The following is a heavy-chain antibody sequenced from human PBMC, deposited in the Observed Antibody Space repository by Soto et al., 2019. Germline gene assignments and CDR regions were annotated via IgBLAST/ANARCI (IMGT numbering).Heavy chain of an antibody. V-gene: IGHV4-39*01. CDR3: ARKIRVARSVASHLDY. D-gene: IGHD3-3*01. Sequence: QLQLQESGPGLVKPSETLSLTCTVSGGSISSSSYYWGWIRQPPGKGLEWIGSIYYSGSTYYNPSLTSRVAISVDTSKNQFSLKLSAVTAADTAVYYCARKIRVARSVASHLDYWGQGTLVTVSS. CDR2: IYYSGST. J-gene: IGHJ4*02. CDR1: GGSISSSSYY.